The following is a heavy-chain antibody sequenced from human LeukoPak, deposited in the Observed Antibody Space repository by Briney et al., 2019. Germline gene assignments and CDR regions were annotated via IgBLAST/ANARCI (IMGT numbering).Heavy chain of an antibody. Sequence: PGRSLRLSCAASGFTFDDYAMHWVRQAPGNGLEWVSGISWNSGTIGYADSVKGRFTISRDNVKNSLYLQMNSLRAEDTALYYCAKGRDGYLRNFDYWGQGTLVTVSS. J-gene: IGHJ4*02. V-gene: IGHV3-9*01. CDR2: ISWNSGTI. D-gene: IGHD5-24*01. CDR1: GFTFDDYA. CDR3: AKGRDGYLRNFDY.